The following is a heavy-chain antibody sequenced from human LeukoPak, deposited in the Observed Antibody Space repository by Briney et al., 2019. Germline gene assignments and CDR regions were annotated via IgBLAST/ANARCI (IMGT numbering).Heavy chain of an antibody. CDR1: GFTFSSYG. J-gene: IGHJ4*02. V-gene: IGHV3-7*01. Sequence: GGSLRLSCVASGFTFSSYGMSWVRQAPGKGLEWVGNINQDGSDKYYVDSVKGRFTISRDNAKNSLYLQMNSLRVEDTAVYYCARGDYGSGSSYWGQGTLVTVSS. CDR3: ARGDYGSGSSY. D-gene: IGHD3-10*01. CDR2: INQDGSDK.